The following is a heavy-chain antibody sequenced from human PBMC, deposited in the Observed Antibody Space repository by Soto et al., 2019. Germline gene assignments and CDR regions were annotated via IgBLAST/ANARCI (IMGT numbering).Heavy chain of an antibody. J-gene: IGHJ4*02. CDR1: GGSITSSNW. CDR2: IYHSGST. CDR3: ARDKARYYYGSGSSSLFHY. D-gene: IGHD3-10*01. Sequence: QVQLQESGPGLVKPSGTLSLTCAVSGGSITSSNWWNWVRQPPGKGLEWIGEIYHSGSTNYNPSLKSRVTISVGKSKNQFSLKLSSVTAADTAVYYCARDKARYYYGSGSSSLFHYRGQGTLVTVSS. V-gene: IGHV4-4*02.